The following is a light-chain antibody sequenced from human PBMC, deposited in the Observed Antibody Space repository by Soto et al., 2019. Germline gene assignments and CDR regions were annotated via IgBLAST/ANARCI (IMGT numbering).Light chain of an antibody. V-gene: IGLV2-11*01. J-gene: IGLJ1*01. CDR2: EVS. CDR1: SSDVGGYNC. CDR3: CSYAGNYYV. Sequence: QSALTQPRSVSGSPGQSVTISCTGTSSDVGGYNCVSWYQQHPGKVPKLIIYEVSERPSGVPDRFSGSKSGNTASLTISGLQAEDEADYYCCSYAGNYYVFGTGTKLTVL.